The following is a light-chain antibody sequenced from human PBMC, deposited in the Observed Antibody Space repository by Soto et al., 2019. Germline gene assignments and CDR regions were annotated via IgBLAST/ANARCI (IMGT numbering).Light chain of an antibody. CDR2: RNN. V-gene: IGLV1-40*01. CDR1: SSNIGAGYD. Sequence: QAVVTQPPSVSGAPGQRVTISCSGSSSNIGAGYDVHWYQQLPGTAPKLLIYRNNNRPSGVPDRFSGSKSGTSASLAITGRQAEDEADYYCQSYDSSLNIWVFGGGTKVTVL. J-gene: IGLJ3*02. CDR3: QSYDSSLNIWV.